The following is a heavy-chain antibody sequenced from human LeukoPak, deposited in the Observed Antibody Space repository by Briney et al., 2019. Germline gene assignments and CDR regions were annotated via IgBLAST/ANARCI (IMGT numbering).Heavy chain of an antibody. CDR2: ISGSGGST. Sequence: GGSLRLSCAASGFTVSSNYMSWVRQAPGKGLEWVSAISGSGGSTYYADSVKGRFTISRDNSKNTLYLQMNSLRAEDTAVYYCAKVLDSSSSWYRTGYYYGMDVWGQGTTVTVSS. V-gene: IGHV3-23*01. D-gene: IGHD6-13*01. J-gene: IGHJ6*02. CDR3: AKVLDSSSSWYRTGYYYGMDV. CDR1: GFTVSSNY.